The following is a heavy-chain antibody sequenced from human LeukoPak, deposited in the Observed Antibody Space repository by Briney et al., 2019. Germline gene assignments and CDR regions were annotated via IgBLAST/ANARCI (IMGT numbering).Heavy chain of an antibody. CDR3: SKFRPVPSLAGTIFHY. CDR2: IGGGGQDT. D-gene: IGHD1-1*01. J-gene: IGHJ4*02. Sequence: GGSLRLSCTASGFTFRSYGMSWVRQAPGKGLEGGAAIGGGGQDTFYADSVRGRFTISRDNSKKMMFLQMNTLRAEDTAVYYCSKFRPVPSLAGTIFHYWGQGTLVTVSS. V-gene: IGHV3-23*01. CDR1: GFTFRSYG.